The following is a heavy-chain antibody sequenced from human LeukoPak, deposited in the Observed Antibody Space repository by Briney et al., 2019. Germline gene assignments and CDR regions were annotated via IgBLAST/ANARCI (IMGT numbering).Heavy chain of an antibody. J-gene: IGHJ4*02. D-gene: IGHD5-24*01. Sequence: GGSLRLSCAASGFTFTSYGISWVRQAPGQGLEWMGWISAYNGNTNYAQKLQGRVTMTTDTSTSTAYMELRSLRSDDTAVYYCARPQEEDGYNYNWAFDYWGQGTLVTVSS. CDR2: ISAYNGNT. CDR3: ARPQEEDGYNYNWAFDY. V-gene: IGHV1-18*01. CDR1: GFTFTSYG.